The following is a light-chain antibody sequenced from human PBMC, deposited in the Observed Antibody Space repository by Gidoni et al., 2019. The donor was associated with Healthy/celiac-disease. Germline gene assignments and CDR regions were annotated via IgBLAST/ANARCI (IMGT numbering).Light chain of an antibody. Sequence: EIVLTQSPATLSLSPGERATLSCRASQSVSSYLAWYQQKPGQAPRLLIYDASNRATGIPARFSGSGSATDFTLTISSLVPEDFAVYYCQQRSNWPPTFGGGTKVEIK. J-gene: IGKJ4*01. CDR1: QSVSSY. V-gene: IGKV3-11*01. CDR2: DAS. CDR3: QQRSNWPPT.